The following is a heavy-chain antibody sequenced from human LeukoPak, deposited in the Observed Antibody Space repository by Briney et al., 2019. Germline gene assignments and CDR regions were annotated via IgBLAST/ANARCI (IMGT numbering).Heavy chain of an antibody. J-gene: IGHJ4*02. CDR1: GGTFSSYA. Sequence: SVKVSCKASGGTFSSYAISWVRQAPGQGLEWMGGIIPIFGTANYAQKLQGRVTITADKSTSTAYMELSSLRSEDTAVYYCARERTGGYSGYASWPGFDYWGQGTLVTVSS. V-gene: IGHV1-69*06. D-gene: IGHD5-12*01. CDR3: ARERTGGYSGYASWPGFDY. CDR2: IIPIFGTA.